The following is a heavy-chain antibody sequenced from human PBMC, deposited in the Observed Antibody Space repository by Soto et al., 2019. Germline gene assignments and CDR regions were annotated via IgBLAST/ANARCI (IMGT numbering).Heavy chain of an antibody. CDR2: IWYDGSNK. D-gene: IGHD2-21*02. V-gene: IGHV3-33*01. CDR1: GFTFSSYG. J-gene: IGHJ4*02. CDR3: ATGGCGGDCYDFDY. Sequence: PGGSLRLSCAASGFTFSSYGMHWVRQAPGKGLEWVAVIWYDGSNKYYADSVKGRFTISRDNSKNTLYLQMNSLRAEDTAVYYCATGGCGGDCYDFDYWGQGTLVTVSS.